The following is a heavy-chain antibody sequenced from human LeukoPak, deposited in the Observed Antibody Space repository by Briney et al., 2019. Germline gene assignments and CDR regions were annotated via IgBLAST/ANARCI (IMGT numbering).Heavy chain of an antibody. Sequence: SQTLSLTCTVSGGSISSGGYYWSWIRQHPGKDLEWIGYIYYSGSTYYNPSLKSRVTISVDTSKNQFSLKLSSVTAADTAVYYCARNPYGSGSYSPGWYFDLWGRGTLVTVSS. CDR2: IYYSGST. CDR1: GGSISSGGYY. J-gene: IGHJ2*01. V-gene: IGHV4-31*03. CDR3: ARNPYGSGSYSPGWYFDL. D-gene: IGHD3-10*01.